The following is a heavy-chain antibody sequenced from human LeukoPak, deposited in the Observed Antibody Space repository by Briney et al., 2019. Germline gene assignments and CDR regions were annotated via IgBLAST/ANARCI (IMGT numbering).Heavy chain of an antibody. CDR3: ARRRGGRIAVAGTRWYFDL. CDR2: ISYSGSA. J-gene: IGHJ2*01. CDR1: GGSLSSSSYY. Sequence: SETLSLTCTVSGGSLSSSSYYWGWIRQSPGKGLEWIGSISYSGSAYYNPSLKSRLTISVDTSTNQFSLKLSSVTAADTAVYYCARRRGGRIAVAGTRWYFDLWGRGTLVTVSS. D-gene: IGHD6-19*01. V-gene: IGHV4-39*01.